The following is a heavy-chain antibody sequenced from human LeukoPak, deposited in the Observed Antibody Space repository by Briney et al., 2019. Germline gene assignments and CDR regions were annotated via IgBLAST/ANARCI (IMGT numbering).Heavy chain of an antibody. D-gene: IGHD6-13*01. CDR2: INPNSGGT. CDR3: AGIAAAATFDY. J-gene: IGHJ4*02. CDR1: GYTFTGYY. V-gene: IGHV1-2*02. Sequence: ASAKVSCKASGYTFTGYYMHWVRQAPGQGLEWMGWINPNSGGTNYAQKFQGRVTMTRDTSISTAYMELSRLRPDDTAVYYCAGIAAAATFDYWGQGTLVTVSS.